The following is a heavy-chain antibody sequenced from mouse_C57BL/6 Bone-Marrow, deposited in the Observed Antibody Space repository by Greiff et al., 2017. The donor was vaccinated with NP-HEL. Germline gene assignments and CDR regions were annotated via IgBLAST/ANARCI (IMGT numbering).Heavy chain of an antibody. CDR1: GYSITSGYF. V-gene: IGHV3-6*01. Sequence: EVQLVESGPGLVKPSQSLSLTCSVTGYSITSGYFWYCIRPFPGNKLEWMGYISYDGSNYYKPSLKNRISITRDTSKNQFFLKLNSVTTENTATYYCARDDYDEDAMDYWGQGTSVTVSS. D-gene: IGHD2-4*01. CDR3: ARDDYDEDAMDY. CDR2: ISYDGSN. J-gene: IGHJ4*01.